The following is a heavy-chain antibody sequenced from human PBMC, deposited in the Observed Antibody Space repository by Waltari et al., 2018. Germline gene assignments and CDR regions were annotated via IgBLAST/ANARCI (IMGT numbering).Heavy chain of an antibody. J-gene: IGHJ4*02. CDR1: GFTVSSNY. CDR2: IYSGGST. D-gene: IGHD4-17*01. CDR3: AREAGDYYFDY. V-gene: IGHV3-53*01. Sequence: EVQLVESGGGLIQRGGSLRLSCAASGFTVSSNYMSWVRQAPGKGLEWVSVIYSGGSTYYSDAVKGRFTISRDNAKNTLYLQMNSLRAEDTAVYYGAREAGDYYFDYWGQGTLVTVSS.